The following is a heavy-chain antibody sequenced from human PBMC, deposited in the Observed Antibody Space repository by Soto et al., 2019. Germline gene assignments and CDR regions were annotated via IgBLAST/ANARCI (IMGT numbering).Heavy chain of an antibody. CDR1: GVTFTSSA. J-gene: IGHJ4*02. CDR2: IVVGSGNT. CDR3: AAWDNWNYFDY. V-gene: IGHV1-58*01. D-gene: IGHD1-20*01. Sequence: GASVKVSCKASGVTFTSSAVQWVRQARGQRLEWIGWIVVGSGNTNYAQKFQERVTITRDMSTSTAYMELSSLRSEDTAVYYCAAWDNWNYFDYWGQGTLVTVSS.